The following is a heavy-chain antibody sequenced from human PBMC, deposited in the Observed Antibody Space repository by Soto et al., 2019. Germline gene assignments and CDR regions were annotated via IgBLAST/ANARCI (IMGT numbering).Heavy chain of an antibody. CDR2: ISAYNGNT. Sequence: QVQLVQSGAEVKKPGASVKVSCKASGYTFTSYGISWVRQAPGQGLEWMGWISAYNGNTNYAQKLQGRVTTTTDTSTSTDYMELRSLRSDDTAVYYCAGVLGATINYYYGMDVWGQGTTVTVSS. CDR3: AGVLGATINYYYGMDV. J-gene: IGHJ6*02. V-gene: IGHV1-18*04. D-gene: IGHD1-26*01. CDR1: GYTFTSYG.